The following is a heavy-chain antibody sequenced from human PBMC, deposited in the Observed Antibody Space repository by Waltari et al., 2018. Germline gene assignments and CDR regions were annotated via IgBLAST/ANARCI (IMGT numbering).Heavy chain of an antibody. Sequence: QVQLVESGGGVVQPGRSLRLSCAASGFTFSSYGMHWVRQVPGKGLEWVAVISNYGSKKYYADSVKGRFTISRDKSKNTLYLQMNSLRAEDTAVYYCAKGANGGTTYDYWGQGTLVTVSS. J-gene: IGHJ4*02. D-gene: IGHD1-7*01. V-gene: IGHV3-30*18. CDR3: AKGANGGTTYDY. CDR1: GFTFSSYG. CDR2: ISNYGSKK.